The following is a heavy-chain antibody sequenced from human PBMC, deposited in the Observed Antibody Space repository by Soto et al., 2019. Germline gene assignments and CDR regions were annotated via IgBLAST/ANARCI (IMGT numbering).Heavy chain of an antibody. CDR2: ILPVSAPP. CDR1: GGTLNNYA. Sequence: SVKVPCKTSGGTLNNYAINWVRQAPGQGLEWMGGILPVSAPPDYAQKFQGRVSITADHSTSTVYMELSRLKSDDTAVYFCAADSNYDVSNSFWGQGTRVTVSS. V-gene: IGHV1-69*13. D-gene: IGHD3-3*01. J-gene: IGHJ4*02. CDR3: AADSNYDVSNSF.